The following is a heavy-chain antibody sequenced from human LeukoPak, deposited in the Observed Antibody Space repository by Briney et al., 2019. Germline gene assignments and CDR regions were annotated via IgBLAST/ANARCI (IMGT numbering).Heavy chain of an antibody. Sequence: GSLRLSCAASGFTFSDYAMHWVRQAPAKGLEWVTGISYDGNNKYYADSVKGRFTISRDNSYNTLYLQMNSLRTEDTAVYYCAKDVGRVGASPFDIWGQGTVVTASS. V-gene: IGHV3-30*18. CDR3: AKDVGRVGASPFDI. J-gene: IGHJ3*02. CDR1: GFTFSDYA. D-gene: IGHD1-26*01. CDR2: ISYDGNNK.